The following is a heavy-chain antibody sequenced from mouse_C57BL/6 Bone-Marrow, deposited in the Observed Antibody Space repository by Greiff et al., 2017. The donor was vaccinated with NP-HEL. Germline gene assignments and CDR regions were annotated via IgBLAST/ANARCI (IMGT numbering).Heavy chain of an antibody. CDR2: IHPNSGST. J-gene: IGHJ3*01. CDR3: ARSDGYYVWFAY. D-gene: IGHD2-3*01. Sequence: VQLQQPGAELVKPGASVKLSCKASGYTFTSYWMHWVKQRPGQGLEWIGMIHPNSGSTNYNEKFTSKATLTVDKSSSTAYMQLSSLTSEDSAVYYCARSDGYYVWFAYWGQGTLVTVSA. CDR1: GYTFTSYW. V-gene: IGHV1-64*01.